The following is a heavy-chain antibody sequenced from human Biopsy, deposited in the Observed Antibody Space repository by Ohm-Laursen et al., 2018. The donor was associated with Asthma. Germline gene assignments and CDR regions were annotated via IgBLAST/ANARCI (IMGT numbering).Heavy chain of an antibody. CDR2: INHSGST. V-gene: IGHV4-34*01. CDR1: GGSFSGYY. Sequence: SDTLSLTCAVYGGSFSGYYWSWIRQPPGKGLEWIGEINHSGSTNYNPSLKSRVTISVDTSKNQVSLKLSSVTAADTAVYYCARITNDRIAAAGRYYYYGMDVWGQGTTVTVSS. CDR3: ARITNDRIAAAGRYYYYGMDV. J-gene: IGHJ6*02. D-gene: IGHD6-13*01.